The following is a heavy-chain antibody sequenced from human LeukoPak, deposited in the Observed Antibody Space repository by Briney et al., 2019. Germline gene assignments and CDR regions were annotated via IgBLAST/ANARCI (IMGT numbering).Heavy chain of an antibody. CDR3: AREDIVVVRGFDP. Sequence: SETLSLTCTVSGGSISSGNNYLGWIRQPPGKGLEWIGNMYYSGSTYYNPSLKSRVTISVDTSKNQFSLKLSSVTAADTAVYYCAREDIVVVRGFDPWGQGTLVTVSS. CDR1: GGSISSGNNY. V-gene: IGHV4-39*07. J-gene: IGHJ5*02. CDR2: MYYSGST. D-gene: IGHD2-2*01.